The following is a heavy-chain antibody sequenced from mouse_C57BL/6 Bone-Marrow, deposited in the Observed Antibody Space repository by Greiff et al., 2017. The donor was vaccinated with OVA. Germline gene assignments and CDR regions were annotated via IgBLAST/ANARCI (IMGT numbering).Heavy chain of an antibody. D-gene: IGHD1-1*01. J-gene: IGHJ1*03. CDR2: IDPETGGT. CDR3: TRRGPFITTVVRYFDV. CDR1: GYTFTDYE. V-gene: IGHV1-15*01. Sequence: VQLQQSGAELVRPGASVTLSCKASGYTFTDYEMHWVKQTPVHGLEWIGAIDPETGGTAYNQKFKGKAILTADKSSSTAYMELRSLTSEDSAVYYCTRRGPFITTVVRYFDVWGTGTTVTVSS.